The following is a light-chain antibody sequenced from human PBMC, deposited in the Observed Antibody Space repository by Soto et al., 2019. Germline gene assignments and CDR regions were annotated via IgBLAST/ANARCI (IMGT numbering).Light chain of an antibody. CDR3: QQYGSSPLT. V-gene: IGKV3-20*01. Sequence: EIVLTQSPGTLSLPPGERATLSCRASQSVSSNYLAWYQQKPGQAPRLLIYGASSRAAGIPDRFSGSGSGTDYTLTISRLEPEDFAVYYCQQYGSSPLTFGGGTKV. J-gene: IGKJ4*01. CDR2: GAS. CDR1: QSVSSNY.